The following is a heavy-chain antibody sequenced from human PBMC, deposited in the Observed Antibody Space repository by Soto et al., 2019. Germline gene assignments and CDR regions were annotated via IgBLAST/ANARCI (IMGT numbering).Heavy chain of an antibody. D-gene: IGHD3-16*02. Sequence: LETLSLTCSVSGVSISSYFWSWIRQPPGRGLEWIGYTYYRGSTNYSPSLKSRVAISLDTSENQFSLKVNSVTAADTAVYYCARIGGYHGPLDYWGQGTPVTVSS. CDR1: GVSISSYF. V-gene: IGHV4-59*01. CDR3: ARIGGYHGPLDY. J-gene: IGHJ4*02. CDR2: TYYRGST.